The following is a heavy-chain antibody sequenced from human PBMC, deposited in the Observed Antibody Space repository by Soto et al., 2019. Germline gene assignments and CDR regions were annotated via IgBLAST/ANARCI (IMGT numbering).Heavy chain of an antibody. CDR2: ISGSGGST. D-gene: IGHD1-26*01. CDR3: AKVDSGSYYSFDY. J-gene: IGHJ4*02. V-gene: IGHV3-23*01. Sequence: LSLSCAASGFTFSSYAMSWVRQAPGKGLEWVSAISGSGGSTYYADSVKGRFTISRDNSKNTLYLQMNSLRAEDTAVYYCAKVDSGSYYSFDYWGQGTLVTVSS. CDR1: GFTFSSYA.